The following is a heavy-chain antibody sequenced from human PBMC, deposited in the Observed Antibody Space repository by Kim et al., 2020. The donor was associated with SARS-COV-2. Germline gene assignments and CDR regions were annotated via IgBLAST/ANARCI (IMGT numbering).Heavy chain of an antibody. D-gene: IGHD2-15*01. CDR1: GFTFSSYG. J-gene: IGHJ6*02. V-gene: IGHV3-33*01. CDR3: ARDLGYCSGGSCYGMDV. Sequence: GGSLRLSCAAPGFTFSSYGMHWVRQAPGKGLEWVAVIWYDGNNKYYADSVKGRFTISRDNPKNTLFLQMNSLRVEDTALYYCARDLGYCSGGSCYGMDVWGQGTTVTVSS. CDR2: IWYDGNNK.